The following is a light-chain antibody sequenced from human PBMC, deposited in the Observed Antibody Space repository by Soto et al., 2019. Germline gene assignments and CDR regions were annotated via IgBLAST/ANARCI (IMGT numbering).Light chain of an antibody. Sequence: QSALTQPASVSGSPGQSITISCTGTSSDVGGYNYVSWYQQHPGKAPRLMIYEVSNRPSGVSNRFSGSKSGNTASLTISGLQAEDEADYYCSSYTVITPVVFGGGTKLTVL. CDR1: SSDVGGYNY. J-gene: IGLJ3*02. V-gene: IGLV2-14*01. CDR3: SSYTVITPVV. CDR2: EVS.